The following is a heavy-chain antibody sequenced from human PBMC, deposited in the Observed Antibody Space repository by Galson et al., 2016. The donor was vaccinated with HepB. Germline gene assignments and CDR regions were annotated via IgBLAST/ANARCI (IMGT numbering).Heavy chain of an antibody. V-gene: IGHV3-23*01. CDR2: ISGRGGST. CDR1: GFTFSSYA. CDR3: AKANWVGATGYFDY. D-gene: IGHD1-26*01. Sequence: SLRLSCAASGFTFSSYAMSWVRQAPGKGLEWVSAISGRGGSTYYADSVKGRFTIARANFQNTLYLQMNSLRAEDTAVYYCAKANWVGATGYFDYWGQGTLVTVSS. J-gene: IGHJ4*02.